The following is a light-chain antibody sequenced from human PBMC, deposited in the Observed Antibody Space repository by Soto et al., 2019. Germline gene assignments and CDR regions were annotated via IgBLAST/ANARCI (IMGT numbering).Light chain of an antibody. Sequence: QSVLTQPPSASGTPGQTVTISCSGSRSNVGRNAVSWYQQVPGMAPKLLVFATNKRPSGVPDRFSGSASGASASLAISGLQSEDEADYYCAAWDDTLNGPLFGGGTNMTVL. CDR3: AAWDDTLNGPL. J-gene: IGLJ2*01. CDR1: RSNVGRNA. CDR2: ATN. V-gene: IGLV1-44*01.